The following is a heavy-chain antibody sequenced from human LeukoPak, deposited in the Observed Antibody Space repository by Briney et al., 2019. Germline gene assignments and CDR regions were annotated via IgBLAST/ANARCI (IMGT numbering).Heavy chain of an antibody. Sequence: GGSLRLSCAASGFTFSSYAMSWVRQAPGKGLEWVSAISGSGGSTYYADSVKGRFTISRDNSKNTLYLQMNSLRAEDTAVYYCAKDQLGYYYYYGMDVWGRGTTVTVSS. CDR1: GFTFSSYA. J-gene: IGHJ6*02. D-gene: IGHD3-16*01. CDR3: AKDQLGYYYYYGMDV. CDR2: ISGSGGST. V-gene: IGHV3-23*01.